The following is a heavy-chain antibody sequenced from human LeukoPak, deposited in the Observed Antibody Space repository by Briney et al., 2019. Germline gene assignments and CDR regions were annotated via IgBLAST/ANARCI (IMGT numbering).Heavy chain of an antibody. V-gene: IGHV4-34*01. J-gene: IGHJ4*02. CDR1: GGSFSGYY. D-gene: IGHD5-12*01. CDR2: INHSGST. CDR3: ARARGDLWWLRAHFDY. Sequence: SETLSLTCAVYGGSFSGYYWSWIRQPPGKGLEWIGEINHSGSTNYNPSLKSRVTISVDTSKNQFSLKLSSVTAADTAVYYCARARGDLWWLRAHFDYWGQGTLVTVSS.